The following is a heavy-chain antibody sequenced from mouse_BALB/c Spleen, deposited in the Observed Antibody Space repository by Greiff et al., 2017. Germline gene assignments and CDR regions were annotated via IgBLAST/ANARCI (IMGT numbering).Heavy chain of an antibody. Sequence: VKLQQPGAELVRPGASVKLSCKASGYTFTSYWINWVKQRPGQGLEWIGNIYPSDSYTNYNQKFKDKATLTVDKSSSTAYMQLSSPTSEDSAVYYCTRRDGYFSGFAYWGQGTLVTVSA. CDR3: TRRDGYFSGFAY. CDR2: IYPSDSYT. CDR1: GYTFTSYW. V-gene: IGHV1-69*02. J-gene: IGHJ3*01. D-gene: IGHD2-3*01.